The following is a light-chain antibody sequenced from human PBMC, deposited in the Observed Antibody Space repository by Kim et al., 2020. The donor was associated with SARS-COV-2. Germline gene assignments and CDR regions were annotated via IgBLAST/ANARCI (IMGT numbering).Light chain of an antibody. CDR3: QQYGSSPAT. CDR2: VAS. V-gene: IGKV3-20*01. J-gene: IGKJ2*01. CDR1: QTVNNNY. Sequence: EIVLTQSPGTLSLSPGERATLSCRASQTVNNNYLAWYQQKPGQAPRLLIFVASRRATGIPERFSGGGTGTDFTLTISGLEPEDFAVYYCQQYGSSPATFGQGTKVDLK.